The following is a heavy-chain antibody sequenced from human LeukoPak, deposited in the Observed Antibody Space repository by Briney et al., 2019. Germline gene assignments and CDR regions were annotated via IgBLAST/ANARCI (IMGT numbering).Heavy chain of an antibody. V-gene: IGHV3-30*04. CDR3: AKEVAYCTSTSCYGHFDY. J-gene: IGHJ4*02. D-gene: IGHD2-2*01. CDR1: GFTFSSYA. Sequence: GGSLRLSCAASGFTFSSYAMHWVRQAPGKGLEWVAVISYDGSNKYYADSVKGRFTISRDNSKNTLYLQMNSLRAEDTAVYYCAKEVAYCTSTSCYGHFDYWGQGTLVTVSS. CDR2: ISYDGSNK.